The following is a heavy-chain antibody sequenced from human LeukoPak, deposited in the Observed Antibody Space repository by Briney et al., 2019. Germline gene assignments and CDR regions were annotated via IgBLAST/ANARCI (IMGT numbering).Heavy chain of an antibody. D-gene: IGHD4-17*01. CDR2: IIPILGIA. CDR3: AREGYYYGDYYFDY. CDR1: GGTFSSYA. V-gene: IGHV1-69*04. Sequence: SVKVSCKASGGTFSSYAISWVRQAPGQGLEWMGRIIPILGIANYAQKFQGRVTITADKSTSTAYMELSSLRSEDTAVYYCAREGYYYGDYYFDYWGQGTLVTASS. J-gene: IGHJ4*02.